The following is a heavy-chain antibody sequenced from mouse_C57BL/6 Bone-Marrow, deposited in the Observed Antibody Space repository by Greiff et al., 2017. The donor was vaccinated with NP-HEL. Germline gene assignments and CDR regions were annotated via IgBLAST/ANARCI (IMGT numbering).Heavy chain of an antibody. Sequence: QVQLQQPGAELVRPGTSVKLSCKASGYTFTSYWMHWVKQRPGQGLEWIGVIDPSDSSTNYNQKFKGKATLTVDTSSSTAYMPLSSLTSEDSAVYYCARSPVTGTGGYWGQGTTLTVSS. D-gene: IGHD4-1*01. CDR2: IDPSDSST. CDR3: ARSPVTGTGGY. CDR1: GYTFTSYW. J-gene: IGHJ2*01. V-gene: IGHV1-59*01.